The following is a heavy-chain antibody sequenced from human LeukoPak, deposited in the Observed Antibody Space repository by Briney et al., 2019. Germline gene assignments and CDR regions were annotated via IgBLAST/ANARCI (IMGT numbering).Heavy chain of an antibody. CDR2: INSDGSST. Sequence: GGSLRLSCAASGFTFSSYWMHWVRRAPGKGLVWVSRINSDGSSTSYADSVKGRFTISRDNAKNTLYLQMNSLRAEDTAVYYCARGRRSGWYLDYWGQGTLVTVSS. D-gene: IGHD6-19*01. CDR3: ARGRRSGWYLDY. CDR1: GFTFSSYW. J-gene: IGHJ4*02. V-gene: IGHV3-74*01.